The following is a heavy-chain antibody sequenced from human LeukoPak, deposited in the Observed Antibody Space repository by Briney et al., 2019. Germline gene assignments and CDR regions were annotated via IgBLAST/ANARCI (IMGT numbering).Heavy chain of an antibody. CDR2: INHSGST. CDR1: GGSFSGYY. V-gene: IGHV4-34*01. CDR3: ARGHGGNAGGFDY. D-gene: IGHD4-23*01. Sequence: PSETLSLTCAVYGGSFSGYYWSWIRQPPGKGLEWIGEINHSGSTNYNPSLKSRVTIPVDTSKNQFSLKLSSVTAADTAVYYCARGHGGNAGGFDYWGQGTLVTVSS. J-gene: IGHJ4*02.